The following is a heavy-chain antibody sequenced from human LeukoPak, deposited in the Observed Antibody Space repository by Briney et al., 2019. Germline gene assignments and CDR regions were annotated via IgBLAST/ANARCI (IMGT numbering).Heavy chain of an antibody. D-gene: IGHD5-18*01. CDR2: ISGGGGST. V-gene: IGHV3-23*01. CDR3: ARGRMDTAMALLHY. Sequence: GGSLRLSCAASGFTFSSYAMSWVRQAPGKGLEWVSAISGGGGSTYYADSVKGRFTISRDNSKNTLYLQMNSLRAEDTAVYYCARGRMDTAMALLHYWGQGTLVTVSS. CDR1: GFTFSSYA. J-gene: IGHJ4*02.